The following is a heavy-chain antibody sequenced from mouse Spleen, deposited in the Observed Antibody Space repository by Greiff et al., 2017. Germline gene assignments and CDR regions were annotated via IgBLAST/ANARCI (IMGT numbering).Heavy chain of an antibody. D-gene: IGHD1-1*01. CDR2: IFPGSGST. J-gene: IGHJ3*01. V-gene: IGHV1-75*01. Sequence: VKLQESGPELVKPGASVKISCKASGYTFTDYYINWVKQRPGQGLEWIGWIFPGSGSTYYNEKFKGKATLTVDKSSSTAYMLLSSLTSEDSAVYFCARNYGSSSWFAYWGQGTLVTVSA. CDR3: ARNYGSSSWFAY. CDR1: GYTFTDYY.